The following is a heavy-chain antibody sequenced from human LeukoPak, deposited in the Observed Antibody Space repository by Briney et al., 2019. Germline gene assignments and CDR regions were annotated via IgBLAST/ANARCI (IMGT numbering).Heavy chain of an antibody. CDR1: GFTFNSYG. Sequence: PGGSLRLSCTASGFTFNSYGIPWVRQAPGKRLEWVTVIWFDGSNKYYADFVKGRFTISRDNSKNTLYLQMNSLRAEDTAVYHCAKDYSSGWYIFDCWGQGTLVTVSS. V-gene: IGHV3-33*06. D-gene: IGHD6-19*01. CDR2: IWFDGSNK. J-gene: IGHJ4*02. CDR3: AKDYSSGWYIFDC.